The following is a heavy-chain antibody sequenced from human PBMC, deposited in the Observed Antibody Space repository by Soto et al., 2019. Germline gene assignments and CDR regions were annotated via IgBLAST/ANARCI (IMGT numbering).Heavy chain of an antibody. D-gene: IGHD3-22*01. CDR3: ARCYYEXSGYDRTLHYHYYGMDV. J-gene: IGHJ6*02. CDR2: IIPIFGTA. V-gene: IGHV1-69*13. Sequence: ASVEVSCKAFGGTFSSYGISWVRQAPGQGLEWMGGIIPIFGTANYAQNFQDRVTITADESTSTAYMELSSLRSEDTGVYYCARCYYEXSGYDRTLHYHYYGMDVWGQGTTVTVSS. CDR1: GGTFSSYG.